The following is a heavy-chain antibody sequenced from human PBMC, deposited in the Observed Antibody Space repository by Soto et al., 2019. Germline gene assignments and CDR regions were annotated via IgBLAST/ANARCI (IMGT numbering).Heavy chain of an antibody. CDR3: AKGGSSPYYYYSMDV. J-gene: IGHJ6*02. CDR1: GFTFSSYA. D-gene: IGHD6-6*01. CDR2: ISGSGGST. Sequence: GGSLRLSCAASGFTFSSYAMSWVRQAPGKGLEWVSAISGSGGSTYYADSVKGRFTISRDNSKNTLYLQMNSLRAEDTAVYYCAKGGSSPYYYYSMDVWGQGTTVTVSS. V-gene: IGHV3-23*01.